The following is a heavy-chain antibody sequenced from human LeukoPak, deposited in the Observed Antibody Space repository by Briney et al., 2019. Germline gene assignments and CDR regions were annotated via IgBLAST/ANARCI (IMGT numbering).Heavy chain of an antibody. Sequence: GGSLRLSCAASGFSFNNYVMSWVRQAPGKGLEWVSAISGDGARTYYADSVKGRFSISRDNSKNTLDLQMNSLRAEDTAIYYCAKTVVVITFRFDSWGQGSLVTVSS. V-gene: IGHV3-23*01. CDR3: AKTVVVITFRFDS. CDR2: ISGDGART. D-gene: IGHD2-21*01. CDR1: GFSFNNYV. J-gene: IGHJ4*02.